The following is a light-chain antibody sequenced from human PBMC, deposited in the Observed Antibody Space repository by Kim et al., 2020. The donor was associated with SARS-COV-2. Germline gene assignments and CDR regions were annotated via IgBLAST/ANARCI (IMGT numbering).Light chain of an antibody. CDR3: HQYGSSPET. J-gene: IGKJ1*01. V-gene: IGKV3-20*01. CDR2: GAS. Sequence: SPGESATLSCRASQSVSSSYLAWYQQKPGQAPKLLIYGASSRATGIPDRFSGSGSGTDFTLTISRLEPEDFAVYYCHQYGSSPETFGQGTKVDIK. CDR1: QSVSSSY.